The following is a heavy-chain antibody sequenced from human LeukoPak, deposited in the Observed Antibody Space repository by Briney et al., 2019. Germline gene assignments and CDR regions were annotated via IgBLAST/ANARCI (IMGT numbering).Heavy chain of an antibody. CDR1: GGSISSSSYY. CDR3: ARGINGAKWLVPYYFDY. CDR2: IYYSGST. V-gene: IGHV4-39*02. D-gene: IGHD6-19*01. J-gene: IGHJ4*01. Sequence: SETQSLTCTVSGGSISSSSYYWGWIRQPPGNGLEWIGSIYYSGSTYYNPSLKSRVTISVDTSKSLFSLKLSSVTAADTAVYYCARGINGAKWLVPYYFDYWGHGTLVTVSS.